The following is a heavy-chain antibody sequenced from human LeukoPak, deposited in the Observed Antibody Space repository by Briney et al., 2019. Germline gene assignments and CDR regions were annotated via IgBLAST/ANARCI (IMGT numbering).Heavy chain of an antibody. Sequence: ASVKVSCKASGYTFTGYYMHWVRQAPGQGLEWMGWINPNSGGTNYAQKFQGRVTMTRDTSISTAYMELSRLRSDDTAVYYCASEAARSPNYLGNWFDPWGQGTLVTVSS. D-gene: IGHD6-6*01. V-gene: IGHV1-2*02. CDR1: GYTFTGYY. J-gene: IGHJ5*02. CDR3: ASEAARSPNYLGNWFDP. CDR2: INPNSGGT.